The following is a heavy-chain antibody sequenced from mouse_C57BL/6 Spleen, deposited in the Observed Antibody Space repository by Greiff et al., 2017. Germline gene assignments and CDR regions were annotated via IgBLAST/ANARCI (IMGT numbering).Heavy chain of an antibody. J-gene: IGHJ2*01. D-gene: IGHD2-12*01. V-gene: IGHV14-4*01. CDR1: GFNIKDDY. Sequence: VQLQQSGAELVRPGASVKLSCTASGFNIKDDYMHWVKQRPEQGLEWIGWIDPENGDTEYASKFQGKATITADTSSNTAYLQLSSLTSEDTAVDYCTAYYSVDYWGQGTTLTVSS. CDR3: TAYYSVDY. CDR2: IDPENGDT.